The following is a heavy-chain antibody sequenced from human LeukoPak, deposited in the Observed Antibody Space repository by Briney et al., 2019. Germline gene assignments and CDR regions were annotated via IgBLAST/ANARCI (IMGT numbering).Heavy chain of an antibody. J-gene: IGHJ5*02. CDR3: ARGYDFWSGQNWFDP. D-gene: IGHD3-3*01. Sequence: SETLSLTCTVSGASISSYYWSWIRQPPGKGLEWIGFIYYSGSTNYNPSLKSRVTMSLDTSKNQFSLKLTSVIAADTAVYYCARGYDFWSGQNWFDPWGQGTLVTGSS. CDR2: IYYSGST. CDR1: GASISSYY. V-gene: IGHV4-59*01.